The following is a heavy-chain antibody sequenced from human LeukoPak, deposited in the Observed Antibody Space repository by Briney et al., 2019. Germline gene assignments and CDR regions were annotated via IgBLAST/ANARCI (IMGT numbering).Heavy chain of an antibody. J-gene: IGHJ4*02. D-gene: IGHD6-13*01. CDR1: GGSFSGYY. CDR2: INHSGST. CDR3: ARGLYSSSWYRY. Sequence: SETLSLTCAVYGGSFSGYYWSWIRQPPGKGLEWIGEINHSGSTNYNPSLKSRATISVDTSKNQFSLKLSSVTAADTAVYYCARGLYSSSWYRYWGQGTLVTVSS. V-gene: IGHV4-34*01.